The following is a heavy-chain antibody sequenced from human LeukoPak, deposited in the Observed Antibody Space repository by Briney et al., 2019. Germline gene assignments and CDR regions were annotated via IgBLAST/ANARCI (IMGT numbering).Heavy chain of an antibody. V-gene: IGHV3-15*01. CDR3: TTDYYYYDSSGRYY. Sequence: GGSLRLSCAASGFTFSNAWMSWVRQAPGKGLEWVGRIKSKTDGGTADYAAPVKGRFTISRDDSKNTLYLQMNSLKTEDTAVYYCTTDYYYYDSSGRYYWGQGTLVTVSS. CDR2: IKSKTDGGTA. J-gene: IGHJ4*02. CDR1: GFTFSNAW. D-gene: IGHD3-22*01.